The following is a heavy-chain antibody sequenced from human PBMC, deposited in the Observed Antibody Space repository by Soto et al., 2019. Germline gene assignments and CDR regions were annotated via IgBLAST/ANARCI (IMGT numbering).Heavy chain of an antibody. Sequence: PGGSLRLSCAASGFTFRSYSMNCVRQAPGKGLEWVSSISSSSSYIYYADSVKGRFTISRDNAKNSLYLQMNSLRAEDTAVYYCARDRLTRTNSVFDYWGQGTLVTVSS. CDR1: GFTFRSYS. V-gene: IGHV3-21*01. J-gene: IGHJ4*02. D-gene: IGHD6-13*01. CDR2: ISSSSSYI. CDR3: ARDRLTRTNSVFDY.